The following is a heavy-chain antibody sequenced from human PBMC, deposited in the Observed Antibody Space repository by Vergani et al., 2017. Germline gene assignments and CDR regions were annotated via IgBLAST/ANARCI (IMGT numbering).Heavy chain of an antibody. Sequence: QLQLPESGPGLVKPSQTLSLTCTVSGGSLSSGGYYWSWIRQHPGKGLEWIGRIYTSGSTNYNPSLKSRVTMSVDTSKNQFSLKLSSVTAADTAVYYCASFRTRGYSYADLRRAFDIWGQGTMVTVSS. CDR3: ASFRTRGYSYADLRRAFDI. CDR2: IYTSGST. V-gene: IGHV4-61*02. D-gene: IGHD5-18*01. J-gene: IGHJ3*02. CDR1: GGSLSSGGYY.